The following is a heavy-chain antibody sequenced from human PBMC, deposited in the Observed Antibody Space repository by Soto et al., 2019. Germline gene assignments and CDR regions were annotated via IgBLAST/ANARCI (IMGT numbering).Heavy chain of an antibody. D-gene: IGHD6-19*01. CDR3: ARARYSSNYYIDN. V-gene: IGHV4-31*03. J-gene: IGHJ4*02. CDR1: VGSITSGGYY. CDR2: IYYSGNT. Sequence: PSETLSLTCSVSVGSITSGGYYWSWIRQHPGKGLEWIGYIYYSGNTYYNPSLKSRVTISLDTSKNQFSLKLSSVTAADTAVYYCARARYSSNYYIDNWGQGTLVTVSS.